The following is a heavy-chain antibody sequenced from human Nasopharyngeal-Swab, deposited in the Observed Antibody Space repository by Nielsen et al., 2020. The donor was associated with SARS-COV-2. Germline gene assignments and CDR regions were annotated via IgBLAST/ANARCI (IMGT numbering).Heavy chain of an antibody. V-gene: IGHV4-4*07. CDR1: GGSISSYY. D-gene: IGHD3-3*01. CDR2: IYTSGST. J-gene: IGHJ5*02. CDR3: ARDGSIFPPDWFDP. Sequence: SETLSLTCTVSGGSISSYYGSWIRQPAGKGLEWIGRIYTSGSTNYNPSLKSRVTMSVDTSKNQFSLKLSSVTAADTAVYYCARDGSIFPPDWFDPWGQGTLVTVSS.